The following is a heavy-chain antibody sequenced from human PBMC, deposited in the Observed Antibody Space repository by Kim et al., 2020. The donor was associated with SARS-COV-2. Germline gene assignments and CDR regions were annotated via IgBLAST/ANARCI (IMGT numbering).Heavy chain of an antibody. J-gene: IGHJ5*02. CDR1: GYSFTSYW. D-gene: IGHD3-3*01. V-gene: IGHV5-51*01. Sequence: GESLKISCKGSGYSFTSYWIGWVRQMPGKGLEWMGIIYPGDSDTRYSPSFQGQVTISADKSISTAYLQWSSLKASDTAMYYCARTKYDFWSGYNWFDPWGQGTLVTVSS. CDR3: ARTKYDFWSGYNWFDP. CDR2: IYPGDSDT.